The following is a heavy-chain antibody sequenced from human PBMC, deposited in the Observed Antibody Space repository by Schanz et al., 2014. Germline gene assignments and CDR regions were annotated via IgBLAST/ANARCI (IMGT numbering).Heavy chain of an antibody. CDR3: ARDGYSVVVISPTESFDI. CDR2: ISSASSTI. Sequence: EVQLLESGGGLVQPGGSLRLSCAASGFTFSGYSMNWVRQAPGKGLEWVSYISSASSTINYADSVKGRFTISRDNSRNTLYLQMNSLRAEDTAVYYCARDGYSVVVISPTESFDIWGQGTMVTVSP. J-gene: IGHJ3*02. D-gene: IGHD2-21*01. CDR1: GFTFSGYS. V-gene: IGHV3-48*01.